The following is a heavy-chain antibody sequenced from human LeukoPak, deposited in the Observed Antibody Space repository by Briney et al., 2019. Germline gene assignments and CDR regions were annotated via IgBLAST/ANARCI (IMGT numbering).Heavy chain of an antibody. J-gene: IGHJ4*02. V-gene: IGHV4-34*01. CDR3: ARQVAQLAKIDY. CDR2: INHSGST. CDR1: GGSFSGYY. Sequence: SETLSLTCAVYGGSFSGYYWSWIRQPPGKGLEWIGEINHSGSTNYNPSLKSRVTISVDTSKNQFSLKLSSVTAADTAVYYCARQVAQLAKIDYWGQGTLVTVSS. D-gene: IGHD2-2*01.